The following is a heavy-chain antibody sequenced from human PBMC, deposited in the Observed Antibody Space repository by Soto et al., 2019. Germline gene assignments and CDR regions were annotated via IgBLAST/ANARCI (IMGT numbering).Heavy chain of an antibody. D-gene: IGHD5-12*01. CDR3: ARVGDGYGGAFDI. CDR2: IIPIFGTA. CDR1: GGTFSSYA. J-gene: IGHJ3*02. Sequence: QVQLVQSGAEVKKPGSSVKVSCKASGGTFSSYAISWVRQAPGQGLEWMGGIIPIFGTANYAQKFQGRVTITADEYTSTAYMERSSLRSEDTAVYYCARVGDGYGGAFDIWGQGTMVTVSS. V-gene: IGHV1-69*01.